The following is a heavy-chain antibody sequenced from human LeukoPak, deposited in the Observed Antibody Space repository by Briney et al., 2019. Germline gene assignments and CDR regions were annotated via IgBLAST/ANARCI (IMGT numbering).Heavy chain of an antibody. CDR1: GFTFSDYY. V-gene: IGHV3-11*04. D-gene: IGHD6-19*01. J-gene: IGHJ6*03. CDR2: ISSSGSTI. CDR3: ARLSIAVAGSRNYYYYYMDV. Sequence: GGSLRLSCAASGFTFSDYYMSWIRQAPGKGLEWVSYISSSGSTIYYADSVKGRFTISRDNAKNSLYLQMNSLRAEDTAVYYCARLSIAVAGSRNYYYYYMDVRGKGTTVTVSS.